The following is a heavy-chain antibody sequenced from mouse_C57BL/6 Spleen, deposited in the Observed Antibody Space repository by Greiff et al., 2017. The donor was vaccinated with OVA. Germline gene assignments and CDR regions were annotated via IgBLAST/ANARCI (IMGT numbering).Heavy chain of an antibody. CDR2: IHPNSGST. CDR1: GYTFTSYW. CDR3: ARGGDYYAVDY. Sequence: QVQLQQPGAELVKPGASVKLSCKASGYTFTSYWMHWVKQRPGQGLEWIGMIHPNSGSTNYNEKFKSKATLTVDKSSSTAYMQHSSRTSEDAAVYYCARGGDYYAVDYWGQGTSVTVSS. V-gene: IGHV1-64*01. J-gene: IGHJ4*01.